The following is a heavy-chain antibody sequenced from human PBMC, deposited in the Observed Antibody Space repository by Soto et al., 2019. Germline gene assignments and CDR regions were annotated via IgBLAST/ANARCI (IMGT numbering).Heavy chain of an antibody. CDR2: IWYDGSNK. J-gene: IGHJ6*02. V-gene: IGHV3-33*01. CDR3: ARDGVIVTRSPYYYGMDV. D-gene: IGHD1-26*01. Sequence: PGGSLRLSCAASGFTFSSYGMHWVRQAPGKGLEWVAVIWYDGSNKYYADSVKGRFTISRDNSKNTLYLQMNSLRAEDTAVYYCARDGVIVTRSPYYYGMDVWGQGTTVTVSS. CDR1: GFTFSSYG.